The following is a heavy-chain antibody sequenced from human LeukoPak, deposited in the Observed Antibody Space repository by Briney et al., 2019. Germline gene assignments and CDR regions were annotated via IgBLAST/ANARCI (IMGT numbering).Heavy chain of an antibody. CDR3: AKSYDFWSGYYV. D-gene: IGHD3-3*01. CDR1: GFTFSSYA. V-gene: IGHV3-23*01. J-gene: IGHJ4*02. CDR2: ISGSGGST. Sequence: GGSLRLSCAASGFTFSSYAMSWVRQAPGKGLEWVSAISGSGGSTYYADSVKGRFTISRDNSENTLYLQMNSLRAEDTAVYYCAKSYDFWSGYYVWGQGTLVTVSS.